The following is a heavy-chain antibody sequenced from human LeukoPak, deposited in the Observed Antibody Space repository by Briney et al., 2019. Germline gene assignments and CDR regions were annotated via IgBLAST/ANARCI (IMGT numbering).Heavy chain of an antibody. CDR2: ITSGGAGP. V-gene: IGHV3-23*01. CDR1: GFTFSDYA. Sequence: TGGSLRLSCAASGFTFSDYAMSWVRQAPGKGLEWVSAITSGGAGPFHADSVKGRFTISRDNSMNTPYLQMNSLRTEDTAVYYCATFGSGSGGTISFDYWGQGNLVTVSS. D-gene: IGHD3-10*01. CDR3: ATFGSGSGGTISFDY. J-gene: IGHJ4*02.